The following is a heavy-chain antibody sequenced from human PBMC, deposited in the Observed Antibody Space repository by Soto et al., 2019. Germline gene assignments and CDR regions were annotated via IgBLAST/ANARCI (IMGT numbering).Heavy chain of an antibody. D-gene: IGHD3-16*01. CDR2: IFSNDEK. CDR3: AKITDSWYFDL. Sequence: QVTLKESGPVLVKPTEALTLTCSVSGLSLSNGRMGVSWIRQPQGKALEWLAHIFSNDEKSYSTSLKSRLTISTDTAKSLVVLIMTNMDPVDTATYFCAKITDSWYFDLWGRGALVTVSS. CDR1: GLSLSNGRMG. J-gene: IGHJ2*01. V-gene: IGHV2-26*01.